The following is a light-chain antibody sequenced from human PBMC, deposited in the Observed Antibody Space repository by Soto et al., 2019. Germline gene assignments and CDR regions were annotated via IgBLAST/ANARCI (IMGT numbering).Light chain of an antibody. CDR2: AAS. CDR1: QDISNY. Sequence: DIQMTQSPSSLSASVGDRVTITCQASQDISNYLNWYQQKPGKAPKLLIYAASTLQNGVPSTFSGSGSGTEFTLTISSLQPEDFATYYCQQSYSTPLTFGQGTRLEIK. J-gene: IGKJ5*01. CDR3: QQSYSTPLT. V-gene: IGKV1-39*01.